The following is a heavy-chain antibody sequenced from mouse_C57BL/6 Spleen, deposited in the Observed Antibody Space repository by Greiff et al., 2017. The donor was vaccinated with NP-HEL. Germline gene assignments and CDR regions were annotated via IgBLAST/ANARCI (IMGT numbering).Heavy chain of an antibody. CDR2: INPNNGGT. J-gene: IGHJ3*01. CDR3: ANYYGSSYDWFAY. D-gene: IGHD1-1*01. CDR1: GYTFTDYY. V-gene: IGHV1-26*01. Sequence: EVKLQQSGPELVKPGASVKISCKASGYTFTDYYMNWVKQSHGKSLEWIGDINPNNGGTSYNQKFKGKATLTVDKSSSTAYMELRSLTSEDSAVYYCANYYGSSYDWFAYWGQGTLVTVSA.